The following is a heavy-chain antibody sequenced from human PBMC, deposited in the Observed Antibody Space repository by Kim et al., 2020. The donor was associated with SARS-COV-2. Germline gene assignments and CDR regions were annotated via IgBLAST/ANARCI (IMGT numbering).Heavy chain of an antibody. CDR2: IDPSDSYT. D-gene: IGHD3-9*01. J-gene: IGHJ4*02. V-gene: IGHV5-10-1*01. CDR3: ARHPLLHYDILTGYPDY. Sequence: GESLKISCKGSGYSFTSYWISWVRQMPGKGLEWMGRIDPSDSYTNYSPSFQGHVTISADKSISTAYLQWSSLKASDTAMYYCARHPLLHYDILTGYPDYWGQGTLVTVSS. CDR1: GYSFTSYW.